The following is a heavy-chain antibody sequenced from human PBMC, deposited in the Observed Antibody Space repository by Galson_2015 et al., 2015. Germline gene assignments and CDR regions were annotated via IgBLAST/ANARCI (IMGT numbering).Heavy chain of an antibody. CDR2: IGGTGAKT. J-gene: IGHJ5*02. CDR1: GFTFSNSA. V-gene: IGHV3-23*01. D-gene: IGHD3-10*01. Sequence: SLRLSCAASGFTFSNSAMTWVRQAPGKGLEWVAAIGGTGAKTYYSESAKGRFTISRDNSRNTLYLQMNSLRVEDTALYFCARDSYASRSWWRAWFDPWGQGSLVTVSS. CDR3: ARDSYASRSWWRAWFDP.